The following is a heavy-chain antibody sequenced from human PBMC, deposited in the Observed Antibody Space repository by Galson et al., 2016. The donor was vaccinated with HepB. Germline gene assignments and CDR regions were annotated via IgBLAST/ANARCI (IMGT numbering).Heavy chain of an antibody. CDR3: VKDRPYRCSSSTCYWEFDF. CDR2: SSWNRAGV. CDR1: GTSHHAHG. D-gene: IGHD2-2*01. J-gene: IGHJ4*02. Sequence: CVGLSCTASGTSHHAHGVAWARQLPRIAGNRAAGSSWNRAGVGYAVSVKGRFTISRDNAENSLYLQMNSLRPEDTALYYCVKDRPYRCSSSTCYWEFDFWGQGTLVTVSA. V-gene: IGHV3-9*01.